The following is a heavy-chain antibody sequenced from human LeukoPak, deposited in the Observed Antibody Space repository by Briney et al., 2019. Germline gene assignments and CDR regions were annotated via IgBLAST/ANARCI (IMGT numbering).Heavy chain of an antibody. D-gene: IGHD3-3*02. CDR1: GGSFSGYY. Sequence: PSETLSLTCAVYGGSFSGYYWSWIRQPPGEGLEWIGEINHSGSTNYNPSLKSRVTISVDTSKNQFSLKLSSVTAADTAVYYCARARSLDPGPSSRYNWFDPWGQGTLVTVSS. CDR2: INHSGST. CDR3: ARARSLDPGPSSRYNWFDP. V-gene: IGHV4-34*01. J-gene: IGHJ5*02.